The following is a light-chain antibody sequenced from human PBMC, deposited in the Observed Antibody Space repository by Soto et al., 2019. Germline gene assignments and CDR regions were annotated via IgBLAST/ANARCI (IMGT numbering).Light chain of an antibody. CDR1: SSDVGGYKF. Sequence: QSALTQPASVSGSPGQSITISCTGTSSDVGGYKFVSWYQQHPGKVPKLMIYEVSNRPSGVSNRFSGSKSGNTASLTISGLQAEDEANYYCTSFASRGTLIFGGGTQLTVL. V-gene: IGLV2-14*01. CDR3: TSFASRGTLI. J-gene: IGLJ2*01. CDR2: EVS.